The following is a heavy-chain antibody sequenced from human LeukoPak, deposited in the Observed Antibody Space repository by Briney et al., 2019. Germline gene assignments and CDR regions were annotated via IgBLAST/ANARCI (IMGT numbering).Heavy chain of an antibody. Sequence: GGSLRLSCAASGITFSSYSMNWVRQAPGKGLEWVSYISSSGSTIYYADSVKGRFTISRDNAKNSLYLQMNSLRSEDTADYYCAELGITMIGGVWGKGTTVTISS. J-gene: IGHJ6*04. CDR3: AELGITMIGGV. CDR1: GITFSSYS. V-gene: IGHV3-48*04. CDR2: ISSSGSTI. D-gene: IGHD3-10*02.